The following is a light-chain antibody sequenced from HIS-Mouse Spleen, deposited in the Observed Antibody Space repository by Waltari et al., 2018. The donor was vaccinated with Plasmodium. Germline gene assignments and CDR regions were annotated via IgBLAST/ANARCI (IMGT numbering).Light chain of an antibody. CDR1: SSNIGSNT. Sequence: QTVLTQPPSASGNPGQRVTISCSGSSSNIGSNTVNWYQQLPGTAPKRLIYSNNQRPSGVPDRFSGSKSGTSASLAISGLQSEDEADYYCAAWDDSLNGWVFGGGTKLTVL. V-gene: IGLV1-44*01. CDR2: SNN. J-gene: IGLJ3*02. CDR3: AAWDDSLNGWV.